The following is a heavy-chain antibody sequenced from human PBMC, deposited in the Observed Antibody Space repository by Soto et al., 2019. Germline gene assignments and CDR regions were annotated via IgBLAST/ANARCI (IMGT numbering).Heavy chain of an antibody. CDR1: GGSFSGYY. CDR2: INHSGST. J-gene: IGHJ6*02. D-gene: IGHD4-4*01. Sequence: SETLSLTCAVYGGSFSGYYWSWIRQPPGKGLEWIGEINHSGSTNYNPSLKSRVTISVDTSKNQFSLKLSSVTAADTAVYYCARGRYSICDVWGQGTTVT. V-gene: IGHV4-34*01. CDR3: ARGRYSICDV.